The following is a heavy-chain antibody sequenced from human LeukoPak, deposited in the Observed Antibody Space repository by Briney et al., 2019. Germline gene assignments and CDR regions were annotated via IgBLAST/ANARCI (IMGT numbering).Heavy chain of an antibody. J-gene: IGHJ4*02. D-gene: IGHD6-6*01. CDR3: AREHIAACEY. CDR2: IYYSGST. CDR1: GGSISSSSYY. Sequence: SETLSLTCTVSGGSISSSSYYWGWIRQPPGKGLEWIGSIYYSGSTYYNPSLKSRVTISVDTSKNQFSLKLSSVTAADTAVYYCAREHIAACEYWGQGTLVTVSS. V-gene: IGHV4-39*07.